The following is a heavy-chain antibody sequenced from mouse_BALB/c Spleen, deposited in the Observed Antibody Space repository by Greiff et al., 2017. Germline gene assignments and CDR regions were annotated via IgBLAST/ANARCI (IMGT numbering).Heavy chain of an antibody. V-gene: IGHV5-6*01. CDR1: GFTFSSYG. CDR2: ISSGGSYT. J-gene: IGHJ2*01. CDR3: ARHGGYDYDRAYFDY. Sequence: EVQLVESGGDLVKPGGSLKLSCAASGFTFSSYGMSWVRQTPDKRLEWVATISSGGSYTYYPDSVKGRFTISRDNAKNTLYLQMSSLKSEDTAMYYCARHGGYDYDRAYFDYWGQGTTLTVSS. D-gene: IGHD2-4*01.